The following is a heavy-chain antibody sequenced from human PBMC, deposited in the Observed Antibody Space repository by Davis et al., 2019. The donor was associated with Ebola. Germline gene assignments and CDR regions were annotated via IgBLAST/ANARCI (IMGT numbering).Heavy chain of an antibody. J-gene: IGHJ2*01. D-gene: IGHD2-15*01. V-gene: IGHV3-23*01. CDR2: IRGGGDAT. CDR3: ARRGIAAVVGVTHWYFDL. CDR1: KFTFSNYA. Sequence: GESLKISCAASKFTFSNYAMSWVRQAPGKGLEWISDIRGGGDATYYADSVNGRFTISRDNSKNTLYLQVNSLRAEDSAIYYCARRGIAAVVGVTHWYFDLWGRGTLVTVSS.